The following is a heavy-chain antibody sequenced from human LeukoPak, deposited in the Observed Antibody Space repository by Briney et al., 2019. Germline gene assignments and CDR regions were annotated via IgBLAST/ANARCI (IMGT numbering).Heavy chain of an antibody. J-gene: IGHJ5*02. CDR3: ARDLQYSSGWYGGYNWFDP. V-gene: IGHV4-59*01. CDR1: GGSIRSYY. D-gene: IGHD6-19*01. Sequence: SETLSLTCTVSGGSIRSYYWSWIRQPPGKGLEWIGYIYYSGSTNYNPSLKSRVTISVDTSKNQFSLKLSSVTAADTAVYYCARDLQYSSGWYGGYNWFDPWGQGTLVTVSS. CDR2: IYYSGST.